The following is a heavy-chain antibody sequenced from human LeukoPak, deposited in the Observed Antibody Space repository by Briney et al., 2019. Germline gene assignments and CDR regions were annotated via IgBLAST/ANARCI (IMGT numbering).Heavy chain of an antibody. J-gene: IGHJ4*02. CDR1: GGSFSGYY. CDR3: ARGFYNWNDVDY. V-gene: IGHV4-34*01. Sequence: PSETLSLTCAVYGGSFSGYYWSWIRQPPGKGLERIGEINHSGSTNYNPSLKSRVTISVDTSKNQFSLKLSSVTAADTAVYYCARGFYNWNDVDYWGQGTLVTVSS. CDR2: INHSGST. D-gene: IGHD1-20*01.